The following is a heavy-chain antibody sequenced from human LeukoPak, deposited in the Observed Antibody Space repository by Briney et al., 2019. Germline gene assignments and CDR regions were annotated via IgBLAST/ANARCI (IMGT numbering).Heavy chain of an antibody. J-gene: IGHJ6*02. CDR3: ARDVGVAVAPYYYYYGMDV. CDR2: MSNDGSNK. CDR1: GFIFSNYA. V-gene: IGHV3-30-3*01. D-gene: IGHD6-19*01. Sequence: GGSLRLSCAASGFIFSNYALYWVSQAPGKGLEWVAIMSNDGSNKYYADSVKGRFTISRDNSKKTLYLQMNSLRVEDTAVYHCARDVGVAVAPYYYYYGMDVWGQGTTLTVSS.